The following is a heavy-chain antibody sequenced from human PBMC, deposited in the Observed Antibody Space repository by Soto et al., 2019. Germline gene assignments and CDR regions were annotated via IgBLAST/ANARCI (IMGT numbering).Heavy chain of an antibody. Sequence: SETLSLTCTVPGGSISSYYWSWIRQPPGKGLEWIGNIFDSGGTNYNPSLKSRVTISVDTSKNQFSLKVRSVTAADTAVYYCARVGAAAAPGYFDYWSQGTLVTVSS. CDR3: ARVGAAAAPGYFDY. D-gene: IGHD6-13*01. J-gene: IGHJ4*02. V-gene: IGHV4-59*01. CDR2: IFDSGGT. CDR1: GGSISSYY.